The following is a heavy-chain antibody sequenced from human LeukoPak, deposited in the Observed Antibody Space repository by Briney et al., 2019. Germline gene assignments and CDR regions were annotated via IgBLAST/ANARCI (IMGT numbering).Heavy chain of an antibody. CDR3: TRVVPANY. J-gene: IGHJ4*02. Sequence: GGSLRLSCAASGFTFSSDGMHWVRQAPGKGLEWVAFIRYDGSNKYYADSVKGRFTISRDNSKNTLYLQMNSLRAEDTAVYYCTRVVPANYWGQGTLVTVSS. CDR2: IRYDGSNK. V-gene: IGHV3-30*02. CDR1: GFTFSSDG.